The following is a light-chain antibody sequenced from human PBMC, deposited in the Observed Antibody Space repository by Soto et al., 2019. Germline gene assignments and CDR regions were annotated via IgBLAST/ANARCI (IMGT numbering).Light chain of an antibody. CDR2: EVS. CDR3: SSSAGTKNMV. V-gene: IGLV2-8*01. Sequence: QSALTQPPSASGSPGQSVTISCTGTPSDVGASNDVSWYQQQPGKAPKLMISEVSKRPSGVPGRFAGSKSGNTASLTVSGLQAEDDADYYCSSSAGTKNMVFGAGTKLTVL. CDR1: PSDVGASND. J-gene: IGLJ2*01.